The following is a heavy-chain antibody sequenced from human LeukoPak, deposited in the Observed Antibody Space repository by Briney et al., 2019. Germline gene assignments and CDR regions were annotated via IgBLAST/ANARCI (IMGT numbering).Heavy chain of an antibody. V-gene: IGHV7-4-1*02. CDR1: GYTFIRYA. Sequence: ASVKISCKASGYTFIRYAINWLRQVPGQGLEWMGWINMYTANPAYAQGFTERFVFSLDTSVSTAYLEISNLKAEDTAVYYCARHDNDDDFDYWGQGTLVTVSS. J-gene: IGHJ4*02. CDR3: ARHDNDDDFDY. D-gene: IGHD3-16*01. CDR2: INMYTANP.